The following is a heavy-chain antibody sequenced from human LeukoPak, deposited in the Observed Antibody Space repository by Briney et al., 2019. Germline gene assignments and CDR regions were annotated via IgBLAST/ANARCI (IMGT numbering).Heavy chain of an antibody. V-gene: IGHV3-72*01. CDR3: TIGLGD. J-gene: IGHJ4*02. D-gene: IGHD3-16*01. CDR1: GFTFSDRY. Sequence: GGSLRLSCAAYGFTFSDRYIDWARQAPGKGLEWVGRIRHKGNSYTTEYAASVKGRFTLSRDDSKTSLYLQMNSLKTEDTAIYYCTIGLGDWGQGTLVTVSS. CDR2: IRHKGNSYTT.